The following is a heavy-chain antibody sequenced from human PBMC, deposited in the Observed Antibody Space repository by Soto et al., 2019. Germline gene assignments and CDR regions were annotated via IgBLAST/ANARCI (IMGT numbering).Heavy chain of an antibody. D-gene: IGHD3-3*01. J-gene: IGHJ4*02. CDR1: GFTFSSYE. CDR3: ARDIIPRDTIFGVVILYFDY. CDR2: ISSSGSTI. Sequence: GGSLRLSCAASGFTFSSYEMNWVRQAPGKGLEWVSYISSSGSTIYYADSVKGRFTISRDNAKNSLYLQMNSLRAEDTAVYYCARDIIPRDTIFGVVILYFDYWGQGALVTVSS. V-gene: IGHV3-48*03.